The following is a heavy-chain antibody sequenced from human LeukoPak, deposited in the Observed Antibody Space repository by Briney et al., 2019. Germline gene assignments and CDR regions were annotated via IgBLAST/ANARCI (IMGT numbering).Heavy chain of an antibody. D-gene: IGHD3-3*01. CDR1: GYTFTSYY. J-gene: IGHJ4*02. Sequence: ASVKVSCKASGYTFTSYYMHWVRQAPGQGLEWMGIINPSGGSTSYAQKFQGRVTMTRDTSTSTVYMELSSLRSEDTAVYYCARDSVGSHGLLYFDYWGQGTLVTVSS. V-gene: IGHV1-46*01. CDR2: INPSGGST. CDR3: ARDSVGSHGLLYFDY.